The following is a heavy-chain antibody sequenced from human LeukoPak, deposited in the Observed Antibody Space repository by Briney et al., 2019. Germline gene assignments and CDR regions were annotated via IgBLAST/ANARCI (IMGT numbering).Heavy chain of an antibody. Sequence: GGSLRLSCAASGFTFDDYAMDWVRQAPGKGLEWVSGISWNSGSIGYADSVKGRFTISRDNAKNSLYLQMNSLRAEDTAVYYCAKDRGQTWSIAVAGKRVYWGQGTLVTVSS. D-gene: IGHD6-19*01. V-gene: IGHV3-9*01. J-gene: IGHJ4*02. CDR2: ISWNSGSI. CDR1: GFTFDDYA. CDR3: AKDRGQTWSIAVAGKRVY.